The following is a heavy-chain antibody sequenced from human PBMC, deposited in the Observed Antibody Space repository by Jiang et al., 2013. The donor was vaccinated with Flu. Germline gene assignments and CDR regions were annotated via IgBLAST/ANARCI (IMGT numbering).Heavy chain of an antibody. CDR1: GYSFTSYW. D-gene: IGHD3-22*01. V-gene: IGHV5-51*01. J-gene: IGHJ3*02. Sequence: PGESLKISCKGSGYSFTSYWIGWVRQMPGKGLEWMGIIYPGDSDYQIQPVLPRPGHHLSRQVHQHRYLQWSSLKASDTAMYYCARHLKETYYYDSSDWDAFDIWGQGTMVTVSS. CDR3: ARHLKETYYYDSSDWDAFDI. CDR2: IYPGDSDY.